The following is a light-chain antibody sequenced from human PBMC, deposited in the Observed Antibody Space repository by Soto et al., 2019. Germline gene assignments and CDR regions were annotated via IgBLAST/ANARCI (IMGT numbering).Light chain of an antibody. Sequence: QSVLTQPASVSGSPGQSITISCTGSGRDIGAYDYVSWYQQHPGKAPKLMIYEVSNRPSGVSIRFSGSKSGNTASLTISGLQAEDEADYYCSSYTSSTSLDVFGTGTKVTVL. CDR3: SSYTSSTSLDV. J-gene: IGLJ1*01. CDR2: EVS. CDR1: GRDIGAYDY. V-gene: IGLV2-14*01.